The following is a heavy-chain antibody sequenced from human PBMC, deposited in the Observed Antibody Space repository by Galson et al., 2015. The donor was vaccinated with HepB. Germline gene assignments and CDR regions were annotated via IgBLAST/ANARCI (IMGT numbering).Heavy chain of an antibody. CDR2: IRQDGSEN. CDR1: GFSISSHW. D-gene: IGHD3-10*01. V-gene: IGHV3-7*01. J-gene: IGHJ4*02. CDR3: ARVGDGSGSYYNY. Sequence: SLRLSCAAPGFSISSHWMSWVRQAPGKGLEWVANIRQDGSENYYVDSVKGRFTISRDNAKNSLSLQMNSLRAEDTAVYYCARVGDGSGSYYNYWGQGTLVTVSS.